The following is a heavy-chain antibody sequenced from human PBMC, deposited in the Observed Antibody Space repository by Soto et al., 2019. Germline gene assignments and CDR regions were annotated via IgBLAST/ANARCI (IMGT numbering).Heavy chain of an antibody. Sequence: PSETLSISCTVSGGSISSYYLSWIRQPPGKGLEWIGYIYYSGSTNYNPSLKSRVTISVDTSKNQFSLKLSSVTAADTAVYYCARGDYYYYYGMDVWGQGTTVTVSS. CDR3: ARGDYYYYYGMDV. V-gene: IGHV4-59*01. CDR1: GGSISSYY. D-gene: IGHD2-21*02. CDR2: IYYSGST. J-gene: IGHJ6*02.